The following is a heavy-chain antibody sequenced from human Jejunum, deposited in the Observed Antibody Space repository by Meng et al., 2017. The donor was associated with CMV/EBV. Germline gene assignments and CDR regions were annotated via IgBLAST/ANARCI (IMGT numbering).Heavy chain of an antibody. V-gene: IGHV4-4*07. CDR3: ARGPGASTREGFDY. CDR2: FYSSDTY. CDR1: GGSISNHY. Sequence: QVLRQRSGPGPVKPSETLSLTCTVSGGSISNHYWSWIRQSAGKGLEWIGRFYSSDTYNYHPSLNSRLTMSLDTSKNQFSLNLSSVTAADTAIYYCARGPGASTREGFDYWGLGTLVTVSS. J-gene: IGHJ4*02. D-gene: IGHD1-26*01.